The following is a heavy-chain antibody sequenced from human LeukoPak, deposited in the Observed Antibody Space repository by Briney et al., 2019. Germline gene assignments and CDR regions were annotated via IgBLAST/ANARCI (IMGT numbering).Heavy chain of an antibody. CDR2: INPNSGGT. V-gene: IGHV1-2*02. Sequence: ASVKDSCKASGYTFTGYCMHWVRQAPGQGLEWMGWINPNSGGTNYAQKFQGRVTMTRDTSISTAYMELSRLRSDDTAVYYCAILGYCSSTSCYRYYYYYMDVWGKGTTVTVSS. CDR3: AILGYCSSTSCYRYYYYYMDV. CDR1: GYTFTGYC. J-gene: IGHJ6*03. D-gene: IGHD2-2*01.